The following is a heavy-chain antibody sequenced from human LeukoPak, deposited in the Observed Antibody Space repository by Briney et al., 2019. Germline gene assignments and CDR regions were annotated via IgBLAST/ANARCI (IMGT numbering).Heavy chain of an antibody. CDR2: ISYDGSNK. V-gene: IGHV3-30*18. CDR1: GFTFSSYG. D-gene: IGHD6-19*01. CDR3: AKDRKGSGWYYYYYYMDV. Sequence: PGGSLRLSCAASGFTFSSYGMHWVRQAPGKGLEWVAVISYDGSNKHYADSVKGRFTISRDNSKNTLYLQMNSLRAEDTAVYYCAKDRKGSGWYYYYYYMDVWGKGTTVTVSS. J-gene: IGHJ6*03.